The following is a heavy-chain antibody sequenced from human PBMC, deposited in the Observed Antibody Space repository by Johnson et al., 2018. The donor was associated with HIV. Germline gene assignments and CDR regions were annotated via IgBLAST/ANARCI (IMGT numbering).Heavy chain of an antibody. J-gene: IGHJ3*02. V-gene: IGHV3-30*18. CDR1: GFTFSSYG. CDR3: AKGMDYYDSSGYYRRVYDAFDI. Sequence: QVQVVESGGGLIQPGGSLRLSCAASGFTFSSYGMHWVRQAPGKGLEWVAVISYDGSNKYYADSVKGRFTISRANSKNTLDLQMNSLRAEDTAVYYCAKGMDYYDSSGYYRRVYDAFDIWGQGTMVTVSS. D-gene: IGHD3-22*01. CDR2: ISYDGSNK.